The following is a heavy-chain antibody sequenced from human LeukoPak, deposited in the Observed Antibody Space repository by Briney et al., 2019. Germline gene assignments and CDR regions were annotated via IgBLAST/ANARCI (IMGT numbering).Heavy chain of an antibody. Sequence: ASVKVSCKASGYTFTSYGISWVRQAPGQGLEWMGWISAYNGNTNYAQKLQGRVTTTTDTSTSTAYMELRSLRSDDTAVYYCATSRDTFGGVIVSVNYWGQGTLVTVSS. CDR3: ATSRDTFGGVIVSVNY. CDR2: ISAYNGNT. D-gene: IGHD3-16*02. V-gene: IGHV1-18*01. CDR1: GYTFTSYG. J-gene: IGHJ4*02.